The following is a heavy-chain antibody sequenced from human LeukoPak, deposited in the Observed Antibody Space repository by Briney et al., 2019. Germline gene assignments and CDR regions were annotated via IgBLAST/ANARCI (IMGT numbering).Heavy chain of an antibody. D-gene: IGHD3-16*01. J-gene: IGHJ4*02. Sequence: SETLSLTCAVSGGSISSHIWWSWVRQPPGKGLEWIGEIYHSGSTNYNPSLKSRVTISVDKSKNQFSLKLSSVTAADTAVYYCARDVECGDYDPLGYWGQGTLVTVSS. CDR1: GGSISSHIW. CDR2: IYHSGST. V-gene: IGHV4-4*02. CDR3: ARDVECGDYDPLGY.